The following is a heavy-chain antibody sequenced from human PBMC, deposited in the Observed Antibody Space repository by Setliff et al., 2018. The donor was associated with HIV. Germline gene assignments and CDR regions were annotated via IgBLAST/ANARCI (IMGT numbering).Heavy chain of an antibody. V-gene: IGHV4-31*03. Sequence: PSETLSLTCTVSGGSISSGGYYWSWIRQHPGKGLEWIGYIYYSGSTYYNPSLKSRVTISVDTSKNQSSLKLSSVTAADTAVYYCARGFATSPDPYDAFDIWGQGTMVTVSS. J-gene: IGHJ3*02. CDR3: ARGFATSPDPYDAFDI. CDR1: GGSISSGGYY. D-gene: IGHD1-26*01. CDR2: IYYSGST.